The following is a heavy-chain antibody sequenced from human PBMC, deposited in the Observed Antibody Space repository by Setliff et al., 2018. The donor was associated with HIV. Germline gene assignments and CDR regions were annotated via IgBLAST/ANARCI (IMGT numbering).Heavy chain of an antibody. CDR2: IWFDGSYK. CDR1: GFNFNSYG. Sequence: GGSLRLSCAASGFNFNSYGMHWVRQAPGKGLEWVAVIWFDGSYKYYVDSVKGRFTISRDNSKNTLSLQMNRLRADDTAVYFCARDPRGAVAGFDYWGQGTLVTVSS. V-gene: IGHV3-33*01. J-gene: IGHJ4*02. CDR3: ARDPRGAVAGFDY. D-gene: IGHD6-19*01.